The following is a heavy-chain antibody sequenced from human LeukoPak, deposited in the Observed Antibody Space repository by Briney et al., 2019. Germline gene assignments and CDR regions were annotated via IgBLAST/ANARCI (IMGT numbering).Heavy chain of an antibody. V-gene: IGHV3-23*01. D-gene: IGHD6-19*01. CDR3: AKGVAVASPYYFDY. CDR1: GFTFSSYA. J-gene: IGHJ4*02. Sequence: GSLRLSCAASGFTFSSYAMSWVRQAPGKGLEWVSPISGSGSSTYYADSVKGRFTISRDNSKNTLYLQMNSLRAEDTAVYYCAKGVAVASPYYFDYWGQGTLVTVSS. CDR2: ISGSGSST.